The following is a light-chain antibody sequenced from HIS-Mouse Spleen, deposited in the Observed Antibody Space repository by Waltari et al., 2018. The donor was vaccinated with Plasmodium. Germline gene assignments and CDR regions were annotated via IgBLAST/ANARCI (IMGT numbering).Light chain of an antibody. Sequence: QLVLTQSPSASASLGASGKLTCILSSGHSSYAIAWHQQQPEKGPRYLMTLNSAGSHSKGDGIPDRFSGSSSVAERYLTISSLQSEDEADYYCQTWGTGFWVFGGGTKLTVL. J-gene: IGLJ3*02. V-gene: IGLV4-69*01. CDR3: QTWGTGFWV. CDR2: LNSAGSH. CDR1: SGHSSYA.